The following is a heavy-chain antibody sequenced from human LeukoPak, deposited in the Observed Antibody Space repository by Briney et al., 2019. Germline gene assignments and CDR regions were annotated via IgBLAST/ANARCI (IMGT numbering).Heavy chain of an antibody. CDR3: ARDLVYYYDSSGYTQADAFDI. J-gene: IGHJ3*02. V-gene: IGHV1-46*03. CDR1: GYTFTSYY. CDR2: INPSGGST. D-gene: IGHD3-22*01. Sequence: ASVKVSCKASGYTFTSYYMHWVRQAPGQGLEWMGIINPSGGSTSYAQKFQGRVTMTRDTSTSTVYMELSRLRSEDTAVYYCARDLVYYYDSSGYTQADAFDIWGQGTMVTVSS.